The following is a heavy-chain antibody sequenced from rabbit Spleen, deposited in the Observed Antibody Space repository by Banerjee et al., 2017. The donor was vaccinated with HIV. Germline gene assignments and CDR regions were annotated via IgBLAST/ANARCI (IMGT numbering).Heavy chain of an antibody. J-gene: IGHJ4*01. Sequence: QSLEESGGDLVKPGASLTLTCTASGFSFSSSDYMCWVRQAPGKGLEWISCIAGVSSAFTYSATWAKGRFTCSKTSSTTVTLQMTSLTVADTATYFCARDLVAVIGWNFNLWGPGTLVTVS. CDR2: IAGVSSAFT. CDR1: GFSFSSSDY. V-gene: IGHV1S40*01. CDR3: ARDLVAVIGWNFNL. D-gene: IGHD1-1*01.